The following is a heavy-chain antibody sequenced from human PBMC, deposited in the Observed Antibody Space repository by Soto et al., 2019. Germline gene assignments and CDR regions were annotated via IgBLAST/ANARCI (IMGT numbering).Heavy chain of an antibody. V-gene: IGHV4-39*01. CDR2: IYYSGST. Sequence: KASETLSLTCTVSGGSISSSSYYWGWIRQPPGKGLEWIGSIYYSGSTYYNPSLKSRVTISVDTSKNQFSLKLSSVTAADTAVYYCARLYIGAYYYDSSGYYSPFDYWGQGTLVTVSS. CDR3: ARLYIGAYYYDSSGYYSPFDY. CDR1: GGSISSSSYY. D-gene: IGHD3-22*01. J-gene: IGHJ4*02.